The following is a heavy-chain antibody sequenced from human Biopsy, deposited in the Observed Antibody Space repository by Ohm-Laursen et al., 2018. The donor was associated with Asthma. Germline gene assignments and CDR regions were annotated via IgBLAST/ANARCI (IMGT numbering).Heavy chain of an antibody. CDR2: IYYSGTT. Sequence: GTLSLTCSLSSGSGGYMRSGNYYWGWIRQPPGKGLEWIGSIYYSGTTYYNPSLESRVTVSADTSKNQFSLKLTSVTAADTAVYYCVRGSSSWHHGPFHYYYGLDVWGQGTAVTVSS. CDR3: VRGSSSWHHGPFHYYYGLDV. V-gene: IGHV4-39*01. D-gene: IGHD6-13*01. J-gene: IGHJ6*02. CDR1: SGSGGYMRSGNYY.